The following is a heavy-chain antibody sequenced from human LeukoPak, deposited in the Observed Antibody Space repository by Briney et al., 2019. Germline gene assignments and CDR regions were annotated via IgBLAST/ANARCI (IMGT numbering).Heavy chain of an antibody. CDR3: AKDRVVRGVMGRDDY. CDR1: GFTFSDYS. J-gene: IGHJ4*02. Sequence: PGGSLRLSCAASGFTFSDYSMNWVRQAPGKGLEWLSYISSSSRTIYYADSVRGRFTVSRDNAKDSLYLQLNSLRAEDTAVYYCAKDRVVRGVMGRDDYWGQGTLVTVSS. V-gene: IGHV3-48*01. CDR2: ISSSSRTI. D-gene: IGHD3-10*01.